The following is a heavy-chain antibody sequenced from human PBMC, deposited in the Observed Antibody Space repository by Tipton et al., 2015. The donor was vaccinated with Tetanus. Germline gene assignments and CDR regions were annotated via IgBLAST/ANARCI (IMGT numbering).Heavy chain of an antibody. Sequence: TLSLTCNVSGGSVSSGTYYWTWIRQSPGKGLEWIGYIYYTGSTNYNPSLKSRVTVSVDKSKNQLSLKLRSVTSADTAVYYCARTSGYLYSSYWGQGTLVTVSS. CDR3: ARTSGYLYSSY. V-gene: IGHV4-61*01. D-gene: IGHD3-3*01. J-gene: IGHJ1*01. CDR2: IYYTGST. CDR1: GGSVSSGTYY.